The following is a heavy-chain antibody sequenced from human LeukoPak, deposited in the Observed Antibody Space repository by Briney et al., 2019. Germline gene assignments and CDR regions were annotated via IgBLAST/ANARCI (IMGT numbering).Heavy chain of an antibody. J-gene: IGHJ4*02. V-gene: IGHV3-7*01. CDR2: IKRDGGEI. CDR3: ARLSDDSKCFGFDS. D-gene: IGHD3-10*01. Sequence: PGGSLRLSCTASGFTFSNYWVSWVRQAPGKGLEWVSNIKRDGGEIYYVASVKGRFTISRDNSKHSLYLQMNSLRPEDTAVYYCARLSDDSKCFGFDSWGQGSLGHR. CDR1: GFTFSNYW.